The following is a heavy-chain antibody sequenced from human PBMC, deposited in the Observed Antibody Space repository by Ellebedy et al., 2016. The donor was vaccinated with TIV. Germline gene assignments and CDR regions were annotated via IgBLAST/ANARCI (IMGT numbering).Heavy chain of an antibody. Sequence: GESLKISXGASGFTFGDYWMHWVRQAPGEGLVWVSRLNSDGIGSSYADSVKGRFTISRDNSKNTLYLQMNSLRAEDTAVYYCAKDPGGIAVAVVGNWGQGTLVTVSS. D-gene: IGHD6-19*01. V-gene: IGHV3-74*01. J-gene: IGHJ1*01. CDR3: AKDPGGIAVAVVGN. CDR1: GFTFGDYW. CDR2: LNSDGIGS.